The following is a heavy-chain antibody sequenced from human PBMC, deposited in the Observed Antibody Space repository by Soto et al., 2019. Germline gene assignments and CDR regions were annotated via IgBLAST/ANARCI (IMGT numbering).Heavy chain of an antibody. CDR1: GFTFDDYA. D-gene: IGHD2-15*01. CDR3: AKDLLGLRYCSGFSCPMDV. V-gene: IGHV3-9*01. J-gene: IGHJ6*04. Sequence: GGSLRLSCAASGFTFDDYAMHWVRQAPGKGLEWVSGISWNSGNIGYADSVKGRFTISRDNAKNSLYLQINSLRAEDTALYYCAKDLLGLRYCSGFSCPMDVWGKGTTVTVSS. CDR2: ISWNSGNI.